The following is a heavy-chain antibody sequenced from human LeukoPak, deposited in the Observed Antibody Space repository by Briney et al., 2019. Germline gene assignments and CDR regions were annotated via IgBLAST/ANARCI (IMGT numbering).Heavy chain of an antibody. V-gene: IGHV3-15*01. D-gene: IGHD3-10*01. Sequence: GGSLRLSCATSGFTFSNAWMSWVRQAPGQGLEWVGRTKSISDGGTMDYAAPVKGRFTISRDDSKNTPYLQMNSLKIEDTAVYYCSRLWFGEYSWGQGTLVTVSS. J-gene: IGHJ4*02. CDR3: SRLWFGEYS. CDR2: TKSISDGGTM. CDR1: GFTFSNAW.